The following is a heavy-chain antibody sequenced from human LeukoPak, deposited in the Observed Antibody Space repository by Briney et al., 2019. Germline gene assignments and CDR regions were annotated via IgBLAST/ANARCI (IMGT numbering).Heavy chain of an antibody. D-gene: IGHD1-1*01. V-gene: IGHV3-21*01. CDR2: ISSSSSYI. Sequence: GGSLRLSCAASGFTFSSYGMHWVRQAPGKGLEWVSSISSSSSYIYYADSVKGRFTISRDNAKNSLFLQMNSLRAEDTAVYYCARGRLLEDRDYYYYYYMDVWGKGTTVTVSS. CDR1: GFTFSSYG. J-gene: IGHJ6*03. CDR3: ARGRLLEDRDYYYYYYMDV.